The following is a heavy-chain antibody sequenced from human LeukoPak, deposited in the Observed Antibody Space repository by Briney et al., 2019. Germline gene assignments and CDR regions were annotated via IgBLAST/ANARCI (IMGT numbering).Heavy chain of an antibody. CDR3: AREAYTYDSSGYSDAFDI. V-gene: IGHV3-23*01. J-gene: IGHJ3*02. CDR2: ISGSGGST. D-gene: IGHD3-22*01. Sequence: GGSLRLSCAASGFTFSHYGMTWVRQAPGKGLEWVSAISGSGGSTYYAGSVKGRFTISRDNAKNSLYLQMNSLRAEDTALYYCAREAYTYDSSGYSDAFDIWGQGTMVTVSS. CDR1: GFTFSHYG.